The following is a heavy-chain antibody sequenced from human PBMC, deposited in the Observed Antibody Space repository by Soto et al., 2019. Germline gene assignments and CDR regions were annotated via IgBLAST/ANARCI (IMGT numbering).Heavy chain of an antibody. Sequence: EVQLVESGGGLVKPGGSLRLSCAASGFTFSSYSMNWVRQAPGKGLEWVSSISSSSSYIYYADSVNGRFTISRDNAKNSLYLQMNSLRAEDTAVYYCASMPREYSGYDLGYWGQGTLVTVSS. CDR2: ISSSSSYI. CDR1: GFTFSSYS. V-gene: IGHV3-21*01. J-gene: IGHJ4*02. CDR3: ASMPREYSGYDLGY. D-gene: IGHD5-12*01.